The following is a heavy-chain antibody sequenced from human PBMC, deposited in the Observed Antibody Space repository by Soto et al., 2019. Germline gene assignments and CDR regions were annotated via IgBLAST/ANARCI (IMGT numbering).Heavy chain of an antibody. Sequence: LRLSCAASGFTFSSYGMHWVRQAPGKGLEWVAVIWYDGSNKYYADSVKGRFTISRDNSKNTLYLQMNSLRAEDTAVYYCARDRSYCSSTSCPRDYYYYGMDVWGQGTTVTVSS. J-gene: IGHJ6*02. CDR3: ARDRSYCSSTSCPRDYYYYGMDV. D-gene: IGHD2-2*01. CDR1: GFTFSSYG. CDR2: IWYDGSNK. V-gene: IGHV3-33*01.